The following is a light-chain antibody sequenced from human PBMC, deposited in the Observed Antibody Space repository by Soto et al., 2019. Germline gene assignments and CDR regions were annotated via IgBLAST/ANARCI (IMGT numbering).Light chain of an antibody. J-gene: IGKJ1*01. CDR1: QSVSSN. CDR2: GAS. V-gene: IGKV3-15*01. Sequence: DIVMTQSPATLSLSPGERATLSCRASQSVSSNLAWYQQKPGQAPRLLIYGASTRATGIPARFSGSGSGTEFTLTISSLQSEDFAVYYCQQYNNWPRTFGQGTKVEIK. CDR3: QQYNNWPRT.